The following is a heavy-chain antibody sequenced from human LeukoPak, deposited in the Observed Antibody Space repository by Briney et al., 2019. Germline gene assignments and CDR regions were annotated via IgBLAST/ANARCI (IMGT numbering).Heavy chain of an antibody. V-gene: IGHV4-30-4*01. CDR3: ARWEEYYYDSSGSRVRNAFDI. CDR2: IYYSGST. Sequence: SETLSLTCTVSGGSISSGDYYWGWIRQPPGKGLEWIGYIYYSGSTYYNPSLKSRVTISVDTSNNQFSLKLSSVTAADTAVYYCARWEEYYYDSSGSRVRNAFDIWGQGTMVTVSS. CDR1: GGSISSGDYY. D-gene: IGHD3-22*01. J-gene: IGHJ3*02.